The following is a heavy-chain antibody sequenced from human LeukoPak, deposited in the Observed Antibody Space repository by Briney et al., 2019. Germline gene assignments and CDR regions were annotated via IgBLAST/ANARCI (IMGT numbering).Heavy chain of an antibody. J-gene: IGHJ4*02. Sequence: PGGSLRLSCAASGFTFSSYGMHWVRQAPGKGLELVAVISYDGSNKYYADSVKGRFTISRDNSKNTLYLQMNSLRAEDTAIYYCARGGLAALYWWGQGTLVTVSS. V-gene: IGHV3-30*03. CDR3: ARGGLAALYW. CDR1: GFTFSSYG. D-gene: IGHD2-8*02. CDR2: ISYDGSNK.